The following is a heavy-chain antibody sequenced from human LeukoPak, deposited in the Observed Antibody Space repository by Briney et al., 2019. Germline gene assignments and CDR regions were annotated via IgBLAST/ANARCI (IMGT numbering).Heavy chain of an antibody. CDR3: ARDCGGGSCYGPYDAFDI. V-gene: IGHV3-48*04. CDR1: GFTFSNYN. J-gene: IGHJ3*02. D-gene: IGHD2-15*01. CDR2: ISLGSSTI. Sequence: PGGSLRLSCAASGFTFSNYNMNWVRQAPGKGLEWVSYISLGSSTIYYADSVKGRFTISRDNAKNSLYLQINSLRAEDTAVYYCARDCGGGSCYGPYDAFDIWGQGAMVTVSS.